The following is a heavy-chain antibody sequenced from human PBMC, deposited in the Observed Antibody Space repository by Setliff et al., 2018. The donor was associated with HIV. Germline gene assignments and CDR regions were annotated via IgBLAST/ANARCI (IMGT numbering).Heavy chain of an antibody. J-gene: IGHJ2*01. V-gene: IGHV4-59*11. CDR2: SYASGSI. Sequence: SSETLSLTCTVSGGSISSHCLSWIRQSPGKALEWIGYSYASGSIIYNPSLKSRVTMSVDTSQNQVSLALESVTAADTALYYCAMKVVIVPRLLYYYLDLWGRGTLVTVSS. CDR1: GGSISSHC. D-gene: IGHD6-6*01. CDR3: AMKVVIVPRLLYYYLDL.